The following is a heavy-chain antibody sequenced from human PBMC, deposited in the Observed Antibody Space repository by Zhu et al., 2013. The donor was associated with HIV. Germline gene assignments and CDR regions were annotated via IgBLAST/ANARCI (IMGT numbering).Heavy chain of an antibody. D-gene: IGHD3-16*02. V-gene: IGHV1-69*13. CDR1: GYTFTSYG. CDR3: ASYDYVWGSYRYTDKFDY. Sequence: QVQLVQSGAEVKKPGASVKVSCKASGYTFTSYGISWVRQAPGQGLEWMGGIIPIFGTANYAQKFQGRVTITADESTSTAYMELSSLRSEDTAVYYCASYDYVWGSYRYTDKFDYWGQGTLVTVSS. CDR2: IIPIFGTA. J-gene: IGHJ4*02.